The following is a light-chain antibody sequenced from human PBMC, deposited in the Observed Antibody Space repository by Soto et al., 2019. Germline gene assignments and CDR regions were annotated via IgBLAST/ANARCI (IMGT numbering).Light chain of an antibody. CDR2: DGS. J-gene: IGKJ2*01. V-gene: IGKV1-5*01. Sequence: DIQMTQSPSTLSASVGDRATITCRASQSIRYWLAWHQQKPGRAPQVLIYDGSTQKKGVPSRFSGSGFGTEFTLNISSLQPDDFATYYCQQHNGIPYTFGHGTKLQIK. CDR1: QSIRYW. CDR3: QQHNGIPYT.